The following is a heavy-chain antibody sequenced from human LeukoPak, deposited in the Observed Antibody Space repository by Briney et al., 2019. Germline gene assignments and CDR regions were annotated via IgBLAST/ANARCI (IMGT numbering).Heavy chain of an antibody. J-gene: IGHJ4*02. Sequence: PSETLSLTCPVSSVSISSSNSYWGWLRQTPGKGLEWIGSIYYTGTTYYNASLKSQVSISIDTSKNQFSLKLSSVTAADTAVHYCARAPFGETFDYWGQGTLVTVSS. CDR2: IYYTGTT. D-gene: IGHD3-10*01. CDR1: SVSISSSNSY. V-gene: IGHV4-39*07. CDR3: ARAPFGETFDY.